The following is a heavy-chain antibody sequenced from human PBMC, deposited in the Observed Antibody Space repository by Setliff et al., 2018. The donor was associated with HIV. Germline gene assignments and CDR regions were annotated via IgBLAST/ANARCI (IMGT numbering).Heavy chain of an antibody. V-gene: IGHV3-23*01. CDR3: AKGAVPAAIGGYYFDS. Sequence: GGSLRLSCAASGFTFSRYPMSWVRQAPGKGLEWVSSLSEGGYDTYYADSAKGRFTISRDNSKNTLYLQMNSLRAEDTAVYFCAKGAVPAAIGGYYFDSWGQGTLVTVSS. CDR2: LSEGGYDT. D-gene: IGHD2-2*01. J-gene: IGHJ4*02. CDR1: GFTFSRYP.